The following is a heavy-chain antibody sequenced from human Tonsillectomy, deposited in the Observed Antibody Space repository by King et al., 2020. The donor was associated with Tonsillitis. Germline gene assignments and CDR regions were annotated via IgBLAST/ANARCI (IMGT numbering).Heavy chain of an antibody. CDR3: ARVIRGYSYGFDY. D-gene: IGHD5-18*01. J-gene: IGHJ4*02. Sequence: VQLVESGAEVKKPGESLKISCKGSGYNFTNYWIGWVRQMPGKGLEWMGIIFPVDSDTIYSPSFQGQVTISADKSISTAYLQWSSLKASDTAMYYCARVIRGYSYGFDYWGQGTLVTVSS. V-gene: IGHV5-51*03. CDR1: GYNFTNYW. CDR2: IFPVDSDT.